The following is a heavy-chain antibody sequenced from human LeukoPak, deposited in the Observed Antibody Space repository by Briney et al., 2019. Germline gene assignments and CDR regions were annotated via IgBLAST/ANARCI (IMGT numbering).Heavy chain of an antibody. D-gene: IGHD6-19*01. Sequence: QPGGSLRLSCAASGFTFSTYDMHWVRQTTGNGLEWVSAIGTVGDTYYPDSVEGRFTISRENAKNSLYLQMNSLRAGDTAVYYCARQRETAVAGTGFDYWGQGTLVTVSS. CDR3: ARQRETAVAGTGFDY. J-gene: IGHJ4*02. CDR2: IGTVGDT. CDR1: GFTFSTYD. V-gene: IGHV3-13*01.